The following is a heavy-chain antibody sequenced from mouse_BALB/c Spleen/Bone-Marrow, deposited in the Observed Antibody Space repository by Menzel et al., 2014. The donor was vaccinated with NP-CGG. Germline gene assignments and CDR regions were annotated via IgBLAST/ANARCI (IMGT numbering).Heavy chain of an antibody. V-gene: IGHV7-3*02. Sequence: VQLKQSGGGLVQPGGSLRLSCTTSGFTFTDSYMSWVRQPPGKALEWLGFIRNKAYDYTTEYSASVKGRFTNSRDSSQSILYLQMNTLRPEDSATYYCARFPMDYWGQGTSVTVSS. CDR3: ARFPMDY. J-gene: IGHJ4*01. CDR1: GFTFTDSY. CDR2: IRNKAYDYTT.